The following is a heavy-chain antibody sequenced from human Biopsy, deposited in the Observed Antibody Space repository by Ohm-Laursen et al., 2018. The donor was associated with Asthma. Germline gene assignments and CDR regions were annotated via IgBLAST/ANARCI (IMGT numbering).Heavy chain of an antibody. CDR3: VRAVRNEQWLAPFDY. CDR2: VYWTGIT. D-gene: IGHD6-19*01. V-gene: IGHV4-59*01. Sequence: GTLSLTCSVYGGSISSFYWSWIRQSPEKGLEWMGYVYWTGITNYNPSLKSRITMSVDTSKNRMFLELISVTAADTAIYYCVRAVRNEQWLAPFDYWGQGKPVTVSS. CDR1: GGSISSFY. J-gene: IGHJ4*02.